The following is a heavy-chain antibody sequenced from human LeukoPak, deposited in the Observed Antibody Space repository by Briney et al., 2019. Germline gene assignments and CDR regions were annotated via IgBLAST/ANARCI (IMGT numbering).Heavy chain of an antibody. J-gene: IGHJ4*02. CDR2: IIPIFGTA. CDR1: GGTFSSYA. Sequence: SVKASCKASGGTFSSYAISWVRQAPGQGLEWMGGIIPIFGTANYAQKFQGRVTITADESTSTAYMELSSLRSEDTAVYYCARGQVGAHHYYFDYWGQGTLVTVSS. V-gene: IGHV1-69*13. CDR3: ARGQVGAHHYYFDY. D-gene: IGHD1-26*01.